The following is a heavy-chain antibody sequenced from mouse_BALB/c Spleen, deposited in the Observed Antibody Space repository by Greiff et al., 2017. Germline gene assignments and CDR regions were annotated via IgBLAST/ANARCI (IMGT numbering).Heavy chain of an antibody. CDR3: ARGDDYDDYFDY. CDR1: GFTFSSFG. Sequence: EVKLVESGGGLVQPGGSRKLSCAASGFTFSSFGMHWVRQAPEKGLEWVAYISSGSSTIYYADTVKGRFTISRDNPKNTLFLQMTSLRSEYTAMYYCARGDDYDDYFDYWGQGTTLTVSS. J-gene: IGHJ2*01. D-gene: IGHD2-4*01. V-gene: IGHV5-17*02. CDR2: ISSGSSTI.